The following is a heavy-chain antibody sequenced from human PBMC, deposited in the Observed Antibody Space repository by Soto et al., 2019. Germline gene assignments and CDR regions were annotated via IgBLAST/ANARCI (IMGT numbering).Heavy chain of an antibody. Sequence: SGTLSPTCTLAAASMGGSYLGWMRQPACKGLKSIGYTDYSGSTNYNSSLKSRVTISVDTSKNQFSLKLSSVNAADTAVYYCARDPSSGWYGFDYSSYYGMAVWGQATTLT. CDR1: AASMGGSY. CDR3: ARDPSSGWYGFDYSSYYGMAV. D-gene: IGHD6-19*01. CDR2: TDYSGST. J-gene: IGHJ6*02. V-gene: IGHV4-59*01.